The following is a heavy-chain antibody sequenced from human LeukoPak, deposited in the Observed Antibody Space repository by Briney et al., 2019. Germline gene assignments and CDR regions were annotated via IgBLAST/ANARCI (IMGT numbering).Heavy chain of an antibody. V-gene: IGHV4-39*01. CDR1: GGSISSSSYY. CDR3: ATLTSGYCGG. J-gene: IGHJ4*02. Sequence: SETLSLTCTVSGGSISSSSYYWGWIRQPPGKGLEWIGSIYYSGSTYYNPSLKSRVTISVDTSKNQFTLKLSSVTAADTAVYYCATLTSGYCGGWGQGTLVTVSS. CDR2: IYYSGST. D-gene: IGHD3-3*01.